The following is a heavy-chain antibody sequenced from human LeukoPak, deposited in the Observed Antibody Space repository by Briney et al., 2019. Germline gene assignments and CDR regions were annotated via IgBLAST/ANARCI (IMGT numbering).Heavy chain of an antibody. Sequence: PGGSLRLSCAASGFTFSSYGMHWVRQAPGKELEWVAVIWSDGSNKYYADSVKGRVTISRDNSINTLYLQMNSLRAEDTAVYYCARVASGYYDILTGQYYYYYMDVWGKGTTVTVSS. V-gene: IGHV3-33*01. CDR2: IWSDGSNK. CDR1: GFTFSSYG. D-gene: IGHD3-9*01. J-gene: IGHJ6*03. CDR3: ARVASGYYDILTGQYYYYYMDV.